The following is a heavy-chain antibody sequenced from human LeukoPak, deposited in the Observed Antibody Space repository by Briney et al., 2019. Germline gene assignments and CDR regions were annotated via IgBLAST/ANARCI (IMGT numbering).Heavy chain of an antibody. CDR3: ARLREYSGYDSYYYYYMDV. CDR2: IYYSGST. V-gene: IGHV4-59*01. J-gene: IGHJ6*03. D-gene: IGHD5-12*01. CDR1: GDSISSYY. Sequence: SETLSLTCTVSGDSISSYYWSWIRQPPGKGLEWIGYIYYSGSTNYNPSLKSRVTISVDTSKNQFSLKLSSLTAADTAVYYCARLREYSGYDSYYYYYMDVWGKGTTVTVSS.